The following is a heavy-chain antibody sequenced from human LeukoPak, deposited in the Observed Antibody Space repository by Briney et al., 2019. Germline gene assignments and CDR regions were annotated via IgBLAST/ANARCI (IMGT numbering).Heavy chain of an antibody. Sequence: GGSLRLSCAASGFTFSSYAMTWVRQAPGKGLECLSVISGNGDSTYCADSVKGRFTISRDNSKNTLYLQMNNLRADDTAIYCCAKDYVPGTNTRAMDVWGQGTTVTVSS. CDR2: ISGNGDST. CDR3: AKDYVPGTNTRAMDV. J-gene: IGHJ6*02. D-gene: IGHD1-7*01. V-gene: IGHV3-23*01. CDR1: GFTFSSYA.